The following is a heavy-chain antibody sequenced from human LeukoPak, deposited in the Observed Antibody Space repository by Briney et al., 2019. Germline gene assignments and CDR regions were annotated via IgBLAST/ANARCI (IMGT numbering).Heavy chain of an antibody. CDR2: ISSSSSYI. V-gene: IGHV3-21*01. J-gene: IGHJ4*02. Sequence: PGGSLRLSCAASGFTFSSYSMNWVRQAPGKGLEWVSSISSSSSYIYYAGSVKGRFTISRDNAKNSLYLQMNSLRAEDTAVYYCARNQRRLDYWGQGTLVTVSS. CDR3: ARNQRRLDY. D-gene: IGHD1-14*01. CDR1: GFTFSSYS.